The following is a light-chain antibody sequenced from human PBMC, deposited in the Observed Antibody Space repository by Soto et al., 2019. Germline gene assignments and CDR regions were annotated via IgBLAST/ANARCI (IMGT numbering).Light chain of an antibody. V-gene: IGKV3-15*01. CDR1: QSVSNN. Sequence: EIVMTQSPATLSVSPGESATLSCRASQSVSNNLTWYQQKPGQPPRLLIYGASTRATGVPGRFSGSGSGTEFTLTISSLQSEDFAVYYCQQYNDWCTFGQGTKVEIK. J-gene: IGKJ1*01. CDR3: QQYNDWCT. CDR2: GAS.